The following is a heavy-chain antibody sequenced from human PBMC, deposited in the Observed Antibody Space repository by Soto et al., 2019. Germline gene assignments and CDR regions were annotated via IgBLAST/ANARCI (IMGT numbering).Heavy chain of an antibody. CDR3: AIKAACGGDCYAFDS. Sequence: QVYLVQSGAEVKKPGSSVKISCKASGGIFSSNTINWVRQAAGQGLEWMGCIIPLFGTANYAEKFQGRVNITADKSTKTYYMELTSLRSEDTAVYYCAIKAACGGDCYAFDSCGQGTLVTVSS. CDR2: IIPLFGTA. J-gene: IGHJ4*02. CDR1: GGIFSSNT. D-gene: IGHD2-21*02. V-gene: IGHV1-69*06.